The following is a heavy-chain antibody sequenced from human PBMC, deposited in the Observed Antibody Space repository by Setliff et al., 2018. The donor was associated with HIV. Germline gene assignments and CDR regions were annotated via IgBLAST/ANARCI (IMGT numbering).Heavy chain of an antibody. CDR2: VDPQDGET. CDR1: GYIFTDYY. CDR3: ATAGAYYYGSGSYHASGY. V-gene: IGHV1-69-2*01. D-gene: IGHD3-10*01. J-gene: IGHJ4*02. Sequence: GASVKVSCKASGYIFTDYYMHWVQQAPGEGLEWMGRVDPQDGETKYAEKFQGRVTITADTSTDTSDMELSSLRSEDTAVYYCATAGAYYYGSGSYHASGYWGQGTLVTVSS.